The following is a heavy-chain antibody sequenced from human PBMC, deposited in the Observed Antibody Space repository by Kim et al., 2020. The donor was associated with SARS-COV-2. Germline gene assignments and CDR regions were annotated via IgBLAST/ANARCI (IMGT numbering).Heavy chain of an antibody. D-gene: IGHD3-10*01. CDR1: GYTFTSYG. CDR2: ISAYNGNT. Sequence: ASVKVSCKASGYTFTSYGISWVRQAPGQGLEWMGWISAYNGNTNYAQKLQGRVTMTTDTSTSTAYMELRSLRSDDTAVYYCARDRVYYYGSGSYLPDYYYYGMDVWGQGTTVTVSS. CDR3: ARDRVYYYGSGSYLPDYYYYGMDV. V-gene: IGHV1-18*01. J-gene: IGHJ6*02.